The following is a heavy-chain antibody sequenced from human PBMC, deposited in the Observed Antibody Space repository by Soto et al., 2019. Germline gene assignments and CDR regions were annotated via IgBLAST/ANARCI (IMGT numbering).Heavy chain of an antibody. Sequence: QVQLQESGPGLVKPSETLSLTCTVSSGPINNYYWSWIRQPPGKGLEFLGYIYYAGTTTYNPSLKRGVTISVDTSKNHFSLKLRSVPAADTAVYYCARLGGYYQALDSWGQGTLLTVSS. CDR3: ARLGGYYQALDS. CDR2: IYYAGTT. CDR1: SGPINNYY. D-gene: IGHD3-22*01. J-gene: IGHJ4*02. V-gene: IGHV4-59*08.